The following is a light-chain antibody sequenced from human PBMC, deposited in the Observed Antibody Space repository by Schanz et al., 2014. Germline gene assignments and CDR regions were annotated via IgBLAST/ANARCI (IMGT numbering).Light chain of an antibody. CDR1: SSDVGTYNY. J-gene: IGLJ1*01. V-gene: IGLV2-11*01. CDR2: DVR. CDR3: SSYGGNLGV. Sequence: QSALTQPRSVSGSPGQSVTISCTGTSSDVGTYNYVSWYQQHPGKAPKVMIYDVRKRPSGVPDRFSGSKSGNTASLTISGLQAEDEADYYCSSYGGNLGVFGTGTKLTVL.